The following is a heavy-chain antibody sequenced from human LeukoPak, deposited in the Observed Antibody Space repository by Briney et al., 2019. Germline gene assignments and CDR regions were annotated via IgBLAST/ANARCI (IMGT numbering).Heavy chain of an antibody. Sequence: GGSLRLSCAASGFTFSSYWMNWVRQAPGKGLEWVSSISPDSTFIPQADSVKGRFTISRDNAKNSLYLQMESLRVEDTAVYYCANFQTVGVKPFEHWGQGTLVTVSS. CDR3: ANFQTVGVKPFEH. CDR1: GFTFSSYW. D-gene: IGHD1-26*01. V-gene: IGHV3-21*01. J-gene: IGHJ5*02. CDR2: ISPDSTFI.